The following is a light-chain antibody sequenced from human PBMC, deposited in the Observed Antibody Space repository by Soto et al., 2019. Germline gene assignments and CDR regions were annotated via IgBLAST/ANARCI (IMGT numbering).Light chain of an antibody. V-gene: IGLV2-23*02. J-gene: IGLJ1*01. Sequence: LTQPASVSGSPGQSITISCTGTSSDVGSYNLVSWYQQHPGKAPKLMLYEVSKRPSGVSSRFSGSKSGNTASLTISGVQAEDEADYYCCSYAGSTTCVFGTGTKVTVL. CDR3: CSYAGSTTCV. CDR2: EVS. CDR1: SSDVGSYNL.